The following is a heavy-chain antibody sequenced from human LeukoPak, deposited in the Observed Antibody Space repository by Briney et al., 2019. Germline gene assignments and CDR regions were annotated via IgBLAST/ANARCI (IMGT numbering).Heavy chain of an antibody. V-gene: IGHV3-21*01. CDR1: GFTFNSYS. CDR2: INSSSSYI. Sequence: PGGSLRLSFAASGFTFNSYSMNWVRPASGKGLEWVSSINSSSSYIYYAASVTGRFTISTDNAKNSLYLQMNSLRAEDTAVYCCARDRWHSSGWYTGEFDYWGQGTLVTVSS. J-gene: IGHJ4*02. D-gene: IGHD6-19*01. CDR3: ARDRWHSSGWYTGEFDY.